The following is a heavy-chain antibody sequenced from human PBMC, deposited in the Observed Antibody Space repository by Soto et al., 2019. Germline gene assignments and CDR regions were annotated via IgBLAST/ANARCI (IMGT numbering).Heavy chain of an antibody. J-gene: IGHJ4*02. Sequence: SETLSLTCAVSGGSFTSNNWWTWVRQPPGQGLEWIGEIYRTGSTNYNPSLKSRVTISLDKSENQFSLKVSSLTAADTAVYYCASRDPGTSVDYWGQGTLVTVS. V-gene: IGHV4-4*02. D-gene: IGHD1-7*01. CDR1: GGSFTSNNW. CDR2: IYRTGST. CDR3: ASRDPGTSVDY.